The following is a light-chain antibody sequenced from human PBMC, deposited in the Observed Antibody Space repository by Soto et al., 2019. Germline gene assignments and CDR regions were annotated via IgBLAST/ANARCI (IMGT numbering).Light chain of an antibody. CDR2: GVS. Sequence: EIVLTQSPGTLSLSPGERATLSCRASQSVIGRQLAWYQHKPGQAPRLLIYGVSTRATGIPDRFTGSGSGTDFTLTISRLEPEDFAVYYCQQYGSSRITFGQGTRLEIK. V-gene: IGKV3-20*01. CDR3: QQYGSSRIT. CDR1: QSVIGRQ. J-gene: IGKJ5*01.